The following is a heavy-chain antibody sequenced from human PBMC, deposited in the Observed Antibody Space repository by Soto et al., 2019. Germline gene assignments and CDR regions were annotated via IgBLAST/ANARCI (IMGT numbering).Heavy chain of an antibody. CDR1: GGSFSGYY. V-gene: IGHV4-34*01. J-gene: IGHJ6*02. Sequence: PSETLSLTCAVYGGSFSGYYWSWIRQPPGKGLEWIGEINHSGSTNYNPSLKSRVTISVDTSKNQFSLKLSSVTAADTAVYYCGRADIVVVVAATETNDYYYYGMDVWGQGTTVTVSS. D-gene: IGHD2-15*01. CDR3: GRADIVVVVAATETNDYYYYGMDV. CDR2: INHSGST.